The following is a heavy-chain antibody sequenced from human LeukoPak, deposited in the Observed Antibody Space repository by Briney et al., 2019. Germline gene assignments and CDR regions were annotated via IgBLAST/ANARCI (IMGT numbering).Heavy chain of an antibody. V-gene: IGHV3-23*01. J-gene: IGHJ4*02. Sequence: GGSLRLSCAASGFTFSSYAMSWVRQAPGKGLEWVSAISGSGGSTYYADSVKGRFTISRDNSKNTLYLQMNSLRAEDTAVYYCAKDQWMYYYDSSGYYGNYFDYWGQGTLVAVSS. CDR1: GFTFSSYA. CDR3: AKDQWMYYYDSSGYYGNYFDY. D-gene: IGHD3-22*01. CDR2: ISGSGGST.